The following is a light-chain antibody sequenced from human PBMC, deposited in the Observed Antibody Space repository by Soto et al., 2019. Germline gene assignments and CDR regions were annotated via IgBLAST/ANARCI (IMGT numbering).Light chain of an antibody. CDR1: QSVSSSY. Sequence: IVLTQSPCTLALSPGERATLSCRASQSVSSSYLAWYQQKPGQAPRLLLFGVSNRATGIPDGFSGSGSGTEFSLTISRLESEDFAVYYCQQYGNWPQTFGQGTKVDIK. CDR2: GVS. J-gene: IGKJ1*01. V-gene: IGKV3-20*01. CDR3: QQYGNWPQT.